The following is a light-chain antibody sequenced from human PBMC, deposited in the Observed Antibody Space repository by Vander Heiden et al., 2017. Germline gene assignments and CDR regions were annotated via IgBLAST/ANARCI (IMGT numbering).Light chain of an antibody. CDR1: NSGSKT. Sequence: SYVLTKPPSVSVAPGQTARITCGGNNSGSKTVHWYQQRPGQAPVLVVYDDSDRPSGIPERFSGSNSGNTATMTISRVEAGDEADYYCQLWDSSSDHVVFGGGTKLTVL. J-gene: IGLJ3*02. CDR3: QLWDSSSDHVV. V-gene: IGLV3-21*02. CDR2: DDS.